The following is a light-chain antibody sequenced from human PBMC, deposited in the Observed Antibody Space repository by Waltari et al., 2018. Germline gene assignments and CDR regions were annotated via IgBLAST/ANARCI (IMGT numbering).Light chain of an antibody. J-gene: IGKJ2*01. CDR3: QQYNNWPYT. CDR2: GAS. V-gene: IGKV3-15*01. Sequence: EIVMTQSPATLSVSPGERATLSCRASQNANINLAWYQQRPGQAPRLLISGASTRATGVSARFSGSGSGTEFTLTITSLQSEDFAVYYCQQYNNWPYTFGQGTKLEIK. CDR1: QNANIN.